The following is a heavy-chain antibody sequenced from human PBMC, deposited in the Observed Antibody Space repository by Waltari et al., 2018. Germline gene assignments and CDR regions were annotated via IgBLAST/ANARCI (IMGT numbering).Heavy chain of an antibody. D-gene: IGHD3-22*01. V-gene: IGHV4-39*07. CDR2: IYYSGST. Sequence: QLQLQESGPGLVKPSETLSLTCTVSGGSISSSSYYWGWIRQPPGKGLEWIGSIYYSGSTTYNTSLKRRVTISVDTSKNQFSVKLSSVTAADTAVYYCAKGEVYYDSSGYAFDIWGKGTMVTVSS. CDR3: AKGEVYYDSSGYAFDI. CDR1: GGSISSSSYY. J-gene: IGHJ3*02.